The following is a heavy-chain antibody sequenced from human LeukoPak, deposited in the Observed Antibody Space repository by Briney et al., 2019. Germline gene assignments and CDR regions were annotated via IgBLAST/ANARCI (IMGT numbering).Heavy chain of an antibody. CDR3: ARDPVLGAPDYLDY. Sequence: PGGSLRLSCTVSGFPFTDYVIHLVRQAPGKGLEWVAVTSADESIKIYNDSVRGRFTISRDNSKNIQYLQMNSVRVEDTAVYYCARDPVLGAPDYLDYWGRGTLVTVSS. D-gene: IGHD1-26*01. CDR2: TSADESIK. J-gene: IGHJ4*02. CDR1: GFPFTDYV. V-gene: IGHV3-30-3*01.